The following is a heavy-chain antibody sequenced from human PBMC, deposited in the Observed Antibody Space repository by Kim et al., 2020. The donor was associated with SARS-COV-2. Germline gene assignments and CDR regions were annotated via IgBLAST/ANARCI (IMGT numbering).Heavy chain of an antibody. V-gene: IGHV1-18*01. J-gene: IGHJ6*02. Sequence: ASVKVSCKASGYTFTSYGISWVRQAPGQGLEWMGWISAYNGNTNYAQKLQGRVTMTTDTSTSTAYMELRSLRSDDTAVYYCARATYYDILTGLDVWGQGTTVTVSS. CDR3: ARATYYDILTGLDV. D-gene: IGHD3-9*01. CDR2: ISAYNGNT. CDR1: GYTFTSYG.